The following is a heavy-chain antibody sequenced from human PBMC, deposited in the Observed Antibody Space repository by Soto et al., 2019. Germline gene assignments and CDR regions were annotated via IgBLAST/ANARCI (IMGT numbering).Heavy chain of an antibody. CDR1: AGSFSHYY. D-gene: IGHD6-19*01. CDR2: IKHGGSS. V-gene: IGHV4-34*01. Sequence: QVQQQPWGAELLKPSETLSLTCAVYAGSFSHYYWNWIRQSPGKGLVWIGKIKHGGSSNYNPSPGSRVPISVGMSKKQFSRSLTSVTAADTAVYYCARGGSSDWQVALDIWGQGTMVTVSS. CDR3: ARGGSSDWQVALDI. J-gene: IGHJ3*02.